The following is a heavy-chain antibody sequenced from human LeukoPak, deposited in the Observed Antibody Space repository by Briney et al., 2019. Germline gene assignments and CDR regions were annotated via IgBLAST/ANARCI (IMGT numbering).Heavy chain of an antibody. Sequence: GEPLKISCKGSGYSFTSYWIGWVRQMPGKGLEWMGIIYPGDSDTRYSPSFQGQVTISADKSISTAYLQWSSLKASDTAMYYCARLGGRNYYYHGMDVWGQGTTVTVSS. V-gene: IGHV5-51*01. CDR2: IYPGDSDT. CDR1: GYSFTSYW. J-gene: IGHJ6*02. CDR3: ARLGGRNYYYHGMDV.